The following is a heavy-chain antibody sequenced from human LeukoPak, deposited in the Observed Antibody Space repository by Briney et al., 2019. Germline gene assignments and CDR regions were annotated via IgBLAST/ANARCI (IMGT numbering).Heavy chain of an antibody. CDR3: ARWSIVGAYDLFDY. CDR2: IYYSGST. D-gene: IGHD1-26*01. CDR1: GGSISSGDYY. V-gene: IGHV4-30-4*08. Sequence: PSQTLSLTCTVSGGSISSGDYYWSWIRQPPGKGQEWIGYIYYSGSTYYNPSLKSRVTISVDTSKNQFSLKLSSVTAADTAVYYCARWSIVGAYDLFDYWGQGTLVTVSS. J-gene: IGHJ4*02.